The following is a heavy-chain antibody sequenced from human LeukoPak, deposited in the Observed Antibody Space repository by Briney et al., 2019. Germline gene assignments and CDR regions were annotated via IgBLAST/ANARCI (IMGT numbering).Heavy chain of an antibody. CDR1: GYTFTSYY. V-gene: IGHV1-46*01. Sequence: ASVKVSCKASGYTFTSYYMHWVRQAPGQGLEWMGIINPSGGSTSYAQKFQGRATMTRDASTSTDYMELSSLRSEDTAVYYCARDSYYEFWSGYLSPLDYWGQGTLVTVSS. J-gene: IGHJ4*02. CDR3: ARDSYYEFWSGYLSPLDY. D-gene: IGHD3-3*01. CDR2: INPSGGST.